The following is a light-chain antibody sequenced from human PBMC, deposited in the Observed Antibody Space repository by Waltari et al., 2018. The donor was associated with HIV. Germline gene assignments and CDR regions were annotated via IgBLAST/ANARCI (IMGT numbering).Light chain of an antibody. CDR1: SSDVGNYNR. CDR3: SSYTSSNTFVV. CDR2: EVS. V-gene: IGLV2-18*02. Sequence: QSALTQPPSVSGSPGQSVTISCTGTSSDVGNYNRVSWYQQPPGSAPKSMIYEVSHRPSGVPLRFSGSKSGNTASLTISGLQAEDEADYYCSSYTSSNTFVVFGGGTKLTVL. J-gene: IGLJ2*01.